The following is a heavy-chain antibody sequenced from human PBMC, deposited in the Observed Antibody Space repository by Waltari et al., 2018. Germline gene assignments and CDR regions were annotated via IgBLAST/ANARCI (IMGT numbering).Heavy chain of an antibody. D-gene: IGHD3-22*01. CDR2: VDPEDGET. V-gene: IGHV1-69-2*01. CDR1: GYTFTGYY. CDR3: ATGPRETYYYDSSGYYYDY. Sequence: VQLVQSGAEVKKPGASVKVSCKASGYTFTGYYMHWVQQAPGKGLEWMGRVDPEDGETIYAEKFQGRVTITADTSTDTAYMELSSLRSEDTAVYYCATGPRETYYYDSSGYYYDYWGQGTLVTVSS. J-gene: IGHJ4*02.